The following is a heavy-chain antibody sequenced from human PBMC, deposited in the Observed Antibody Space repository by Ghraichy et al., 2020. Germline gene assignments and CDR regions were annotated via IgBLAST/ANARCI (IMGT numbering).Heavy chain of an antibody. CDR2: INHSGST. J-gene: IGHJ5*02. CDR3: ARGARRFNSNLHQVDP. D-gene: IGHD4-23*01. CDR1: GGSFSGYY. Sequence: SETLSLTCAVYGGSFSGYYWSWIRQPPGKGLEWIGEINHSGSTNYNPSLKSRVTISVDTSKNQFSLKLSSVTAADTAVYYCARGARRFNSNLHQVDPWGQGTLVTVSS. V-gene: IGHV4-34*01.